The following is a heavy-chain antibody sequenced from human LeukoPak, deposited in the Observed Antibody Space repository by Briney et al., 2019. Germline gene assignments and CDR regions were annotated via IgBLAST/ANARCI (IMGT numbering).Heavy chain of an antibody. J-gene: IGHJ4*02. Sequence: PGASVKVSCKASGYTFIDYYMHWVRQAPGQGLEWMGWINPNSGGTSYAQKCQGRVTMTRDTSISTAYMELSRLRSDDTAVYYCASSPGLRFFDYWGQGTLVTVSS. CDR3: ASSPGLRFFDY. CDR1: GYTFIDYY. D-gene: IGHD3-3*01. V-gene: IGHV1-2*02. CDR2: INPNSGGT.